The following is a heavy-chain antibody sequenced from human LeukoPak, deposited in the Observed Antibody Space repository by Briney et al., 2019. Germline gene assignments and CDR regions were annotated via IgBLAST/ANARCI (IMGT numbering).Heavy chain of an antibody. CDR1: GFTFSSYA. J-gene: IGHJ6*04. V-gene: IGHV3-64*01. Sequence: GGSLRLSCAASGFTFSSYAMHWVRQAPGKGLEYVSAISSNGGSAYYANSVKGRFTISRDNSKNTLYLQMGSLRAEDMAVYYCARGSVWGKGTTVTVSS. CDR3: ARGSV. CDR2: ISSNGGSA.